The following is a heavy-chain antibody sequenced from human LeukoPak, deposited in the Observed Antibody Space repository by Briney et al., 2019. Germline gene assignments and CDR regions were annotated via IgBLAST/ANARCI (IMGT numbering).Heavy chain of an antibody. J-gene: IGHJ4*02. Sequence: PGESLKISCKGSGYSFSSYWIGWVRQMPGKGLEWMGRIDPSDSYTNYSPSFQGHVTISADKSISTAYLQWSSLKASDTAMYYCARHLSSSYDILTGPFDYWGQGTLVTVSS. CDR1: GYSFSSYW. V-gene: IGHV5-10-1*01. CDR3: ARHLSSSYDILTGPFDY. CDR2: IDPSDSYT. D-gene: IGHD3-9*01.